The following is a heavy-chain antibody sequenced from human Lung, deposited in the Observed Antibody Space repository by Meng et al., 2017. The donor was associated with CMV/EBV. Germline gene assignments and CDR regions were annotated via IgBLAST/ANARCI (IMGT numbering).Heavy chain of an antibody. CDR3: ARQDQLLFGGAFDV. J-gene: IGHJ3*01. D-gene: IGHD2-21*02. CDR2: VNPRGGDT. CDR1: GYSFSSYY. Sequence: AGYSFSSYYIHWVRQAPGQGLEWVGTVNPRGGDTSNAQKFQGRVTMTRDTSTSTVYMELGSLRSEDTALYYCARQDQLLFGGAFDVWGQGTMVTVSS. V-gene: IGHV1-46*01.